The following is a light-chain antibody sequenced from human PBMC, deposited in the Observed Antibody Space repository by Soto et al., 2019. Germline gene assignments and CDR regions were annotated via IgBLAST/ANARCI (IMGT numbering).Light chain of an antibody. Sequence: EIVYAQAADTLSLSPGERATLSCRASQSVSNNYLAWYQQKPGQAPRLLIYGASNRATGIPDRFSGSGSGTDFTLTISSLEPEDFAVYYCQQYNKWPIPFGQGTRLAIK. CDR3: QQYNKWPIP. J-gene: IGKJ5*01. V-gene: IGKV3-20*01. CDR2: GAS. CDR1: QSVSNNY.